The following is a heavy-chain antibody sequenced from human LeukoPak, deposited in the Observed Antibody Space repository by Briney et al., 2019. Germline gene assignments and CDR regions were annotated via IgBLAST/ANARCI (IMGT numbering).Heavy chain of an antibody. J-gene: IGHJ3*02. D-gene: IGHD4-17*01. V-gene: IGHV1-24*01. CDR1: GYTLTELS. CDR3: ATPTVTTSGFAFDI. CDR2: FDPEDGET. Sequence: ASVKVSCKVSGYTLTELSMHWVRQAPGKGLEWMGGFDPEDGETIYAQKFQGRVTMTEDTSTDTAYMELSSLRSEDTAVYYCATPTVTTSGFAFDIWGQGTMVTVSS.